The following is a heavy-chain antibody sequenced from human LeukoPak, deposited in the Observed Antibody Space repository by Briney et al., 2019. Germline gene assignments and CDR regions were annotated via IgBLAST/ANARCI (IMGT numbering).Heavy chain of an antibody. CDR2: ITGSSDFI. Sequence: GGSLRLSCAASGFTFSSDAMSWGRQAPGEGLERVSYITGSSDFIHYADSVKGRFTISRDSAKNSLYLQMNSLRDEDTAVYYCARHHAYAFDFWGQGTLVTVSS. J-gene: IGHJ4*02. D-gene: IGHD2-2*01. CDR1: GFTFSSDA. CDR3: ARHHAYAFDF. V-gene: IGHV3-48*02.